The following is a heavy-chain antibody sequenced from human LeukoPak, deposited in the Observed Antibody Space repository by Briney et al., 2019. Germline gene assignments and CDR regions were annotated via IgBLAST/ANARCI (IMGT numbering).Heavy chain of an antibody. Sequence: SETLSLTCTVSGGSISSYCWSWVRRPPGKGLGWIGYIFTSGSTDYNPSLKSRVTMSVDTSKNQLSMELRFLTAADTAVYYCAASHDVKTAPYDLWGQGTLVTVSS. V-gene: IGHV4-4*09. CDR1: GGSISSYC. D-gene: IGHD2-21*01. CDR3: AASHDVKTAPYDL. CDR2: IFTSGST. J-gene: IGHJ5*02.